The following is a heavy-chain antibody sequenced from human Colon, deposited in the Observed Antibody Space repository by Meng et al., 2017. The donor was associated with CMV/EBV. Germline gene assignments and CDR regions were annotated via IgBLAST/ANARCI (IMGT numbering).Heavy chain of an antibody. CDR1: GFSISSAYF. CDR2: IYGSGKT. CDR3: GRDRGYNYGNFDS. V-gene: IGHV4-38-2*02. Sequence: SETLSLTCAVSGFSISSAYFWGWIRQSPGKGLEWIGSIYGSGKTYYNPSLKSRVSISVDTSNNEFSLTLSSATAADTAVYYCGRDRGYNYGNFDSWGQGTLVTVSS. D-gene: IGHD5-18*01. J-gene: IGHJ4*02.